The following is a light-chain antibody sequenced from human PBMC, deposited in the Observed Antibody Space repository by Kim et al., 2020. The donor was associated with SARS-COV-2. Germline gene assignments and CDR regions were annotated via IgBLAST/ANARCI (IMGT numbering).Light chain of an antibody. CDR1: SSDVGCYNY. J-gene: IGLJ2*01. Sequence: GHSVTVTCKGASSDVGCYNYVSWYQQHPGKAPELMIYEVSKRPSGVPDRFSGSKSGNTASLTVSGLQAEDEADYYCSSYAGSNNLVFGGGTQLTVL. V-gene: IGLV2-8*01. CDR3: SSYAGSNNLV. CDR2: EVS.